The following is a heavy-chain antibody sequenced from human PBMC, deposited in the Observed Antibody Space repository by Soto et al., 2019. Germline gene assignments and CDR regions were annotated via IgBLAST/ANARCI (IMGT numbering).Heavy chain of an antibody. CDR3: ARSGGGYYDFWSGPYFDY. J-gene: IGHJ4*02. Sequence: SETLSLICTVSGGSISIGGYSWSWIRQHPGQGLEWIGYIYYRGSPYYNASLKSRVTISIDTSKNQFSLKLSSVTAADTAVYYCARSGGGYYDFWSGPYFDYWGQGTLVTVSS. D-gene: IGHD3-3*01. CDR2: IYYRGSP. V-gene: IGHV4-31*03. CDR1: GGSISIGGYS.